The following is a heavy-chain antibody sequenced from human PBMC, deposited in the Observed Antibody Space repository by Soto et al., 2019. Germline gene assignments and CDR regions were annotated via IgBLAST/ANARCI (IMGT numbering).Heavy chain of an antibody. J-gene: IGHJ4*02. CDR1: GGSISSYY. D-gene: IGHD2-21*01. CDR3: ARLSPEFANLALDY. CDR2: IYYSGST. Sequence: PSETLSLTCTVSGGSISSYYWSWIRQPPGKGLEWIGYIYYSGSTNYSPSLKSRVTISVDTSKNQFSLKVSSVTAADTAVYYCARLSPEFANLALDYWGQGTLVTVSS. V-gene: IGHV4-59*01.